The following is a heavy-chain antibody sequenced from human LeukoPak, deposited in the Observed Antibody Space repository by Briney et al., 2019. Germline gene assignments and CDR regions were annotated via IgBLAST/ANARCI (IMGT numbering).Heavy chain of an antibody. CDR3: AREGFCTNGVCLPPPSALWFDP. D-gene: IGHD2-8*01. CDR1: GGSFSGYY. CDR2: INHRGRT. Sequence: SETLSLTCAVYGGSFSGYYWSWVRQPPGKGLEWVGEINHRGRTNYNPSLKSRVIISVDTSKNQFSLKLSSVTAADTAVYYCAREGFCTNGVCLPPPSALWFDPWGQGTLVTVSS. V-gene: IGHV4-34*01. J-gene: IGHJ5*02.